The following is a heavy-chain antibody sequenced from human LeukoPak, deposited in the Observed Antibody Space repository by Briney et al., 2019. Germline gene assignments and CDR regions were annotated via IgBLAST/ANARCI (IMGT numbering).Heavy chain of an antibody. D-gene: IGHD6-13*01. J-gene: IGHJ4*02. CDR3: ARVSIAAAGTLNY. CDR2: IIPIFGTA. Sequence: XVKVSCKASGRTFSSYAISWVRQAPGQGLEWMGGIIPIFGTANYAQKLQGRVTITTDESTSTAYMELSSLRSEDTAVYYCARVSIAAAGTLNYWGQGTLVTVSS. CDR1: GRTFSSYA. V-gene: IGHV1-69*05.